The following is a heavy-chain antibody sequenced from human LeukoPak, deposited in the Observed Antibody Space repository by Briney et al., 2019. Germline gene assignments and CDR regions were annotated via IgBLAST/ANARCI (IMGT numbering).Heavy chain of an antibody. Sequence: ASVKVSCKASGYTFSSYGISWVRQAPGQGLEWMAWISAYNGNTNYAQKLQGRVTMTTDTSTSTAYMELRSLRSDDTAVYYCARGDGYCSGGSCFSWDYWGQGTLVTVSS. CDR3: ARGDGYCSGGSCFSWDY. D-gene: IGHD2-15*01. V-gene: IGHV1-18*01. CDR1: GYTFSSYG. CDR2: ISAYNGNT. J-gene: IGHJ4*02.